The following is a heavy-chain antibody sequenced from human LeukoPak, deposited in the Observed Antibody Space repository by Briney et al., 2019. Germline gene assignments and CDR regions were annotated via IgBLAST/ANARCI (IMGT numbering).Heavy chain of an antibody. J-gene: IGHJ4*02. CDR1: GGSISSYY. D-gene: IGHD3-10*01. CDR2: IYYSGST. Sequence: PSETLSLTCTVSGGSISSYYWSWIRQPPGKGLEWIGYIYYSGSTNYNPSLKSRVTISVDTSKNQFSLKLSSVTAADTAVYYCARQGTVVRDYFDYWGQGTLVTVSS. CDR3: ARQGTVVRDYFDY. V-gene: IGHV4-59*08.